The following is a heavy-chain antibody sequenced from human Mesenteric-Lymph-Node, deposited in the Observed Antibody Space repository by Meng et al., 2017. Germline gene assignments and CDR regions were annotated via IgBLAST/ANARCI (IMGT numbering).Heavy chain of an antibody. CDR1: GGPNSSSRHY. CDR3: VRSSGWVKTGFDP. CDR2: IGHAGAL. V-gene: IGHV4-39*01. J-gene: IGHJ5*02. D-gene: IGHD6-19*01. Sequence: HLQFTVSRRRLVQPPSTRSLTCTVSGGPNSSSRHYWGWIRQPPGKGLQWIGSIGHAGALYYTPSLKSRVTVSIDTSANQFFLTLTSVTAADTAIYYCVRSSGWVKTGFDPWGQGTLVTVSS.